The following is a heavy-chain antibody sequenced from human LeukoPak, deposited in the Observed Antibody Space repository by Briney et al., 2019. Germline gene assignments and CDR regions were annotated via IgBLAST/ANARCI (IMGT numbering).Heavy chain of an antibody. CDR2: IYSGGNT. CDR1: GFTVSSSY. Sequence: GGSLRLACAASGFTVSSSYMSWVRQAPGKGLGWVSTIYSGGNTYYADSVKGRFTISRDNSKNTLYLQMNSLRAEDTAVYYCAREMGGAHHSFDYWGQGTLVTVSS. D-gene: IGHD1-26*01. V-gene: IGHV3-53*01. J-gene: IGHJ4*02. CDR3: AREMGGAHHSFDY.